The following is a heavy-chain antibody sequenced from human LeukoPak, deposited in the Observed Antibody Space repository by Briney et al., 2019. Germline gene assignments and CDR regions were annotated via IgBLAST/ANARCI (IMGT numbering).Heavy chain of an antibody. CDR2: IKQDGSEK. CDR3: ARGPRGVTRLPNI. V-gene: IGHV3-7*01. J-gene: IGHJ3*02. Sequence: PGGSLRLSCAASGFTFSSYWMSWVRQAPGKGLEWVANIKQDGSEKYYVDSVKGRFTISRDNAKNSLYLQMNSLRAEDTAVYYCARGPRGVTRLPNIWSQGTMVTVSS. D-gene: IGHD3-10*01. CDR1: GFTFSSYW.